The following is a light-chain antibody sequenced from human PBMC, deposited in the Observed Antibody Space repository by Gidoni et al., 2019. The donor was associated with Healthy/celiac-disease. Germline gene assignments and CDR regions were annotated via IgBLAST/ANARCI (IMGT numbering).Light chain of an antibody. CDR1: QSISSW. CDR3: QQYNSYSRT. J-gene: IGKJ1*01. CDR2: KAS. V-gene: IGKV1-5*03. Sequence: IQMPQSPSTLSAYVGDRVTITCRASQSISSWLAWYQQKPGKAPKLLIYKASSLESGVPSRFSGSGSGTEFTLTISSLQPDDFATYYCQQYNSYSRTFGQGTKVEIK.